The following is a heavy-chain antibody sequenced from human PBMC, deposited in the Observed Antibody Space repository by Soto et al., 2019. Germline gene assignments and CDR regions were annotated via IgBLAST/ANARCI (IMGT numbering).Heavy chain of an antibody. J-gene: IGHJ3*02. CDR1: GFTFRDYY. CDR2: ISSSGSGI. CDR3: ARAYSDAFDI. Sequence: SCAASGFTFRDYYMTWIRQAPGKGLEWAAYISSSGSGIYYPDSVKGRFTISRDNAKNSLYLQMSSLRADDTAVYFCARAYSDAFDIWGQGTMVTVSS. D-gene: IGHD2-15*01. V-gene: IGHV3-11*01.